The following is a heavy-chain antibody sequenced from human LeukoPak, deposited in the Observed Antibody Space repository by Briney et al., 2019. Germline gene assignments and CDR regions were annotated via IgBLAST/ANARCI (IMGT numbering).Heavy chain of an antibody. V-gene: IGHV3-23*01. CDR1: GFTFSSYA. CDR2: ISGSGGST. CDR3: ARVPGIWYPFDY. D-gene: IGHD2-21*01. Sequence: GGSLRLSCAASGFTFSSYAMSWVRQAPEKGLEWVSAISGSGGSTYYADSVKGRFTISRDNSKNTLYLQMNSLRAEDTAVYYCARVPGIWYPFDYWGQGTLVTVSS. J-gene: IGHJ4*02.